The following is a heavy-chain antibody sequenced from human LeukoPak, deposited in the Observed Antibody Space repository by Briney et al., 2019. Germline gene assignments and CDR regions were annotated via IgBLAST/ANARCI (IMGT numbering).Heavy chain of an antibody. J-gene: IGHJ4*02. CDR1: GGSITRGAYY. V-gene: IGHV4-31*03. Sequence: PSETLSLTCTVSGGSITRGAYYWSWLRQHPGKGLEWIGYIYYSGSTYYNPSLKSRVNISVDTSNSHFSLKLSSVTAADTAVYYCARVPLWGVLTYYYKYFDYWGQGTLVTVSS. CDR2: IYYSGST. CDR3: ARVPLWGVLTYYYKYFDY. D-gene: IGHD3-9*01.